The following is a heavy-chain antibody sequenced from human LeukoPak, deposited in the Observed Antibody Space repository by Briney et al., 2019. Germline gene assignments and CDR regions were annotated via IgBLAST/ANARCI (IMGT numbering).Heavy chain of an antibody. CDR1: GYTLTELS. V-gene: IGHV1-24*01. D-gene: IGHD4-11*01. J-gene: IGHJ6*03. CDR3: ARRYSNSTYYYYYMDV. Sequence: ASVKVSCKVSGYTLTELSMHWVRQAPGKGLEWMGGFDPEDGETIYAQKFQGRVTMTEDTSTDTAYMELSSLRSDDTAVYYCARRYSNSTYYYYYMDVWGKGTTVTVSS. CDR2: FDPEDGET.